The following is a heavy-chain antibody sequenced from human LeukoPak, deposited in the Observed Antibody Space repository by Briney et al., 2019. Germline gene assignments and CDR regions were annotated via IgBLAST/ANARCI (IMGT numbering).Heavy chain of an antibody. CDR2: IGSSSSTI. D-gene: IGHD6-13*01. CDR3: SRDWSAISWFDY. V-gene: IGHV3-48*01. J-gene: IGHJ4*02. Sequence: GGSLRLSCAASGFSFSSYSMNWVRQAPGKGLEWVSYIGSSSSTIYYADSVKGRFTISRDNAKNSLYLQMNSLRAEDTAVYYCSRDWSAISWFDYWGQGTLVTVSS. CDR1: GFSFSSYS.